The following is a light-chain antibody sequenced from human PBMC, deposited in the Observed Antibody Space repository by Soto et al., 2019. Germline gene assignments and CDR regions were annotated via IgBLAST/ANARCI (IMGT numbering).Light chain of an antibody. V-gene: IGLV1-47*01. Sequence: QSVLTQPPSASGTPGQRVTISCSRSSSNIGSNYVYWYQQLPGTAPKLLIYRNNQRPSGVPDRFSGSKSGTSASLAISGLRSEDEADYYCAAWDDSLSGCYVFGTGTKLTVL. CDR1: SSNIGSNY. CDR3: AAWDDSLSGCYV. CDR2: RNN. J-gene: IGLJ1*01.